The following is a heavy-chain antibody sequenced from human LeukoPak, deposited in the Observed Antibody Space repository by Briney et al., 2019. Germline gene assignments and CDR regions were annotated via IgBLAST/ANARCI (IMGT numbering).Heavy chain of an antibody. CDR3: AKISARAYGGKDFDY. CDR1: GFTFSSYG. J-gene: IGHJ4*02. D-gene: IGHD4-23*01. V-gene: IGHV3-30*02. Sequence: GGSLRLSCAASGFTFSSYGMHWVRQAPGKGLEWVAFIRYDGSNKYYADSVKGRFTISRDNSKNTLYLQTNSLRAEDTAVYYCAKISARAYGGKDFDYWGQGTLVTVSS. CDR2: IRYDGSNK.